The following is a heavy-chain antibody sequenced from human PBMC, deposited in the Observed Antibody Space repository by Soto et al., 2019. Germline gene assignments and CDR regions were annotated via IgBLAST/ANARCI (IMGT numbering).Heavy chain of an antibody. V-gene: IGHV4-34*01. CDR2: INHSGST. Sequence: SETLSLTCAVYGGSFSGYYWSWIRQPPGKGLEWIGEINHSGSTNYNPSLKSRVTISVDTSKNQFSLKLSSVTAADTAVYYCASIGDIVVVPAALSDYYYYGRDVWGQGTTGTVS. CDR3: ASIGDIVVVPAALSDYYYYGRDV. D-gene: IGHD2-2*01. J-gene: IGHJ6*02. CDR1: GGSFSGYY.